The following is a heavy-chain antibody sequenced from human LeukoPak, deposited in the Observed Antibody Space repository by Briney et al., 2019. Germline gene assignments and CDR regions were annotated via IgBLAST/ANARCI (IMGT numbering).Heavy chain of an antibody. J-gene: IGHJ4*02. D-gene: IGHD3-16*02. V-gene: IGHV4-39*01. CDR3: ARRGGSYRYFDY. Sequence: PSETLSVTCTVSGGSISSSSYSWGWIRQPPGKGLEWIGSFYYSGSTYYNPSLKSRVTISVDTSKNQFSLKLSSVTAADTAVYYCARRGGSYRYFDYWGQGTLVTVSS. CDR1: GGSISSSSYS. CDR2: FYYSGST.